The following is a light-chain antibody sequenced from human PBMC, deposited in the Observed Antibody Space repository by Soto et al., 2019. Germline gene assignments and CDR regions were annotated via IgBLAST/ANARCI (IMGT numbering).Light chain of an antibody. V-gene: IGLV2-14*01. Sequence: QSVLTQPASVSGSPGQSITISCTGTSSDVGGYNYVSWYQQHPGKAPKLMIYDVSNRPSGVSNRFSGSKSGNTASLTISGLKDEEEASYYCSSYTSSSTLVFGGGTKLTVL. CDR2: DVS. CDR1: SSDVGGYNY. J-gene: IGLJ2*01. CDR3: SSYTSSSTLV.